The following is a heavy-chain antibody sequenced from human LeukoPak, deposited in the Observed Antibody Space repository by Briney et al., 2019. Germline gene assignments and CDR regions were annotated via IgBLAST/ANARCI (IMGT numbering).Heavy chain of an antibody. D-gene: IGHD6-13*01. CDR2: IFSSVST. CDR3: ARERGGRAAAGTSLRWDP. Sequence: SESMSLTCTVSGGSISRYYLSWVRQPPGKGLEWIGYIFSSVSTNYNASHKSPVTISVVTSKNQCALKLSSVTAADTGVYYCARERGGRAAAGTSLRWDPWGKGPLVTVPS. J-gene: IGHJ5*02. CDR1: GGSISRYY. V-gene: IGHV4-59*01.